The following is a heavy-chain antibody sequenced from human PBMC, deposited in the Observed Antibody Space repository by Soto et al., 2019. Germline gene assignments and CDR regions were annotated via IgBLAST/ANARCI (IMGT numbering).Heavy chain of an antibody. CDR3: ARHAPGYFDY. CDR1: GGSISSYY. CDR2: IYYSGST. V-gene: IGHV4-59*08. Sequence: SETLSLTCTVSGGSISSYYWSWIRQPPEKRLEWIGYIYYSGSTDYNPSLRSRVTISVDTSKNQFSLKLSSVTAADTAVYYCARHAPGYFDYWGQGALVTVSS. J-gene: IGHJ4*02.